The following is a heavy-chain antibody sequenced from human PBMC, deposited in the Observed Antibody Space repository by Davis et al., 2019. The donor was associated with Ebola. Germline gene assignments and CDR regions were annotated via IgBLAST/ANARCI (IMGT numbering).Heavy chain of an antibody. Sequence: PSETLSLTCTVSGDSMSSYYWTWIRQPPGKGLEWIGYVYYTGSTNYNPSLKSRVTMSVDTSKNQLSLKLTSVTAADTAVYYCARDRGYYYEGAFEIWGQGTMVTVSS. V-gene: IGHV4-59*12. D-gene: IGHD3-22*01. CDR2: VYYTGST. CDR3: ARDRGYYYEGAFEI. J-gene: IGHJ3*02. CDR1: GDSMSSYY.